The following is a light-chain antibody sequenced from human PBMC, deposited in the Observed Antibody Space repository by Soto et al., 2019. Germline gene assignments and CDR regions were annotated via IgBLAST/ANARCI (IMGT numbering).Light chain of an antibody. V-gene: IGLV1-51*01. CDR1: SSNIGHNY. CDR2: DNN. J-gene: IGLJ2*01. CDR3: GTWDSRLRAGV. Sequence: QSVLTQPPSVSAAPGQKVTISCSGSSSNIGHNYVSWYQQLPGTAPKLLIYDNNKRPSVIPDRFSGSKSGTSATLGITGLQNGDDADCFRGTWDSRLRAGVFGGGTKLTL.